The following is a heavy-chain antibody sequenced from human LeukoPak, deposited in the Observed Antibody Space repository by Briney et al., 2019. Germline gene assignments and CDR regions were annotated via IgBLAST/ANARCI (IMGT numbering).Heavy chain of an antibody. CDR3: ARYLGIAVAGTLYYYYGMDV. D-gene: IGHD6-19*01. Sequence: PGGSLRLSCAASGFTFSDYYMSWIRQAPGKGLEWVSYISSSGSTIYYADSVKGRFTISRDNAKNSLYLQMNSLRAEDTAVYYCARYLGIAVAGTLYYYYGMDVWGQGTTVTVSS. V-gene: IGHV3-11*04. CDR1: GFTFSDYY. CDR2: ISSSGSTI. J-gene: IGHJ6*02.